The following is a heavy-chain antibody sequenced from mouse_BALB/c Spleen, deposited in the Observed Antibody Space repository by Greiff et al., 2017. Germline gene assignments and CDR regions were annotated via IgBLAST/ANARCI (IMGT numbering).Heavy chain of an antibody. CDR1: GFTFNTYA. J-gene: IGHJ2*01. Sequence: EVKLVESGGGLVQPKGSLKLSCAASGFTFNTYAMNWVRQAPGKGLEWVARIRSKSNNYATYYADSVKDRFTISRDDSQSMLYLQMNNLKTEDTAMYYCVRHGLLTDFDYWGQGTTLTVSS. CDR3: VRHGLLTDFDY. CDR2: IRSKSNNYAT. V-gene: IGHV10-1*02. D-gene: IGHD4-1*01.